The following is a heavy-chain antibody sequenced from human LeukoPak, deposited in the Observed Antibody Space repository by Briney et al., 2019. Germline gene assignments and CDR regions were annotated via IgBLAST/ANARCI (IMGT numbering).Heavy chain of an antibody. Sequence: SETLSLTCTVSGGSISSSSYYWGWIRQPPGKGLEWIGEINHSGSTNYNPSLKGRVTISVDTSKNQFSLKLSSVTAADTAVYYCASRHDYGDYAGPNWFDPWGQGTLVTVSS. CDR1: GGSISSSSYY. CDR3: ASRHDYGDYAGPNWFDP. D-gene: IGHD4-17*01. V-gene: IGHV4-39*07. J-gene: IGHJ5*02. CDR2: INHSGST.